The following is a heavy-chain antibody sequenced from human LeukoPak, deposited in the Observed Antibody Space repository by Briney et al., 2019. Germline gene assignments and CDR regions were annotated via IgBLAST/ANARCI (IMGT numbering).Heavy chain of an antibody. J-gene: IGHJ1*01. CDR2: IIPIVVTA. CDR1: GGTFSSYA. D-gene: IGHD3-22*01. V-gene: IGHV1-69*05. CDR3: ARAADYYDSSGYPEYFQH. Sequence: SVKVSGKASGGTFSSYAISGVRQAPGQGLEWMGGIIPIVVTANYAQKLQGRVTITTDESTSTAYMELRSLRSEAKAVYYCARAADYYDSSGYPEYFQHWGQGTLVTVSS.